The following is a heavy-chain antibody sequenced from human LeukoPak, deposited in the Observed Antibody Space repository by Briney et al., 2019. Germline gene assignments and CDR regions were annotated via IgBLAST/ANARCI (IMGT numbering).Heavy chain of an antibody. V-gene: IGHV4-31*03. Sequence: TSETLSLTCTVSGGSISSGGYYWSWIRQHPGKGLEWIGYIYYSGSTYYNPSLKSRVTISVDTSKNQFSLKLSSVTAADTAVYYCARDYYDSSGPWSNWFDPWGQGTLVTVSS. J-gene: IGHJ5*02. CDR2: IYYSGST. CDR3: ARDYYDSSGPWSNWFDP. D-gene: IGHD3-22*01. CDR1: GGSISSGGYY.